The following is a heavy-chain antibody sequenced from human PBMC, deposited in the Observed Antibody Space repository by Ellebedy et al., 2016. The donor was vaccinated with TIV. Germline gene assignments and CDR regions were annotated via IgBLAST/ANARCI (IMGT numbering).Heavy chain of an antibody. Sequence: GESLKISCAASGFTFSSYAMHWVRQAPGKGLEWVAVISYDGSNKYYADSVKGRFTISRDNSKNTLYLQMNSLRAEDTAVYYCARDVSYTAMAEGFSAFDIWGQGTMVTVSS. CDR2: ISYDGSNK. J-gene: IGHJ3*02. CDR3: ARDVSYTAMAEGFSAFDI. D-gene: IGHD5-18*01. V-gene: IGHV3-30-3*01. CDR1: GFTFSSYA.